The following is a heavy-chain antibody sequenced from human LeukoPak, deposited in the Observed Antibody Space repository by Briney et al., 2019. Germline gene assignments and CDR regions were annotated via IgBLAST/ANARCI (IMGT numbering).Heavy chain of an antibody. Sequence: PSETLSLTYTVSGGSVSSGSYYWSWIRQPPGKGLEWIGYIYYSGSTNYNPSLKSRVTISVDTSKNQFSLKLSSVTAADTAVYYCARDGSSWYFDYWGQGTLVTVSS. CDR3: ARDGSSWYFDY. J-gene: IGHJ4*02. CDR2: IYYSGST. V-gene: IGHV4-61*01. CDR1: GGSVSSGSYY. D-gene: IGHD6-13*01.